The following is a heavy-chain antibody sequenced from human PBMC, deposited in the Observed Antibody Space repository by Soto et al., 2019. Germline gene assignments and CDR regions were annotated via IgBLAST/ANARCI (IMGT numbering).Heavy chain of an antibody. CDR3: ARDDYYYFDY. Sequence: SQTLSLTCAISGDSVSSKSVAWNLIRQSPSRGLEWLGRTYYRSTWYNDYASSVKSRIIINPDTSKNQFSLQLNSVSPEDTAVYFCARDDYYYFDYWGLGTLVTVSS. J-gene: IGHJ4*02. CDR1: GDSVSSKSVA. D-gene: IGHD4-17*01. CDR2: TYYRSTWYN. V-gene: IGHV6-1*01.